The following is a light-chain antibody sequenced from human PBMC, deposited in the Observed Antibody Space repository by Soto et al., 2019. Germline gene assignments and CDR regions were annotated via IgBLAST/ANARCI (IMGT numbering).Light chain of an antibody. J-gene: IGKJ1*01. Sequence: DIPMTQFPSSLSAPVWERSNITSPVRRSVITYLNWYYQNAGKAPSLMIYAASSLQSGLTSRFSGSGSGTDFTLNISRLSPEDFAIYYCQQSHNPPWTFGQGTKVDIK. CDR1: RSVITY. CDR3: QQSHNPPWT. CDR2: AAS. V-gene: IGKV1-39*01.